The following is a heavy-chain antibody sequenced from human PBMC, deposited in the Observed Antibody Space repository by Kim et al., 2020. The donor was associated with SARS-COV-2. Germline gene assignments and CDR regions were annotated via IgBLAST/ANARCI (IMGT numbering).Heavy chain of an antibody. D-gene: IGHD5-18*01. V-gene: IGHV4-34*01. J-gene: IGHJ4*02. CDR3: ARKVLALQLDS. Sequence: SETLSLTCAVYGGSFTGYYWTWIRQTPGKGLEWIGEVDHGGATKTNPSLKSRVNLSVDTSKSQFSLKMTSVTATDAGVYYCARKVLALQLDSWGQGTRVTVTS. CDR2: VDHGGAT. CDR1: GGSFTGYY.